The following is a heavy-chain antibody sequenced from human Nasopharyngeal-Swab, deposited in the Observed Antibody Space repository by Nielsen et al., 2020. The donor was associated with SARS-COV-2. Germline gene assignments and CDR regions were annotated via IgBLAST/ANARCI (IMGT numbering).Heavy chain of an antibody. V-gene: IGHV5-10-1*01. Sequence: GESLKISCKGSGYRFPSYWLSWVRQMPGKGLEWMGRIDPSDSYTNYSPSFQGHVTISAHKSISTAYLQWSSLKASDTAMYYCARQAYDFWSGYYTGPYYYYMDVWGKGTTVTVSS. CDR3: ARQAYDFWSGYYTGPYYYYMDV. CDR1: GYRFPSYW. CDR2: IDPSDSYT. J-gene: IGHJ6*03. D-gene: IGHD3-3*01.